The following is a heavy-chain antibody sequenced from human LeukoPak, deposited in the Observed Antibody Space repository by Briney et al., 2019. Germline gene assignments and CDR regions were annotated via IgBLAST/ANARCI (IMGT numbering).Heavy chain of an antibody. CDR1: GGSISSYY. J-gene: IGHJ4*02. CDR3: SSWGGGIAAAGSFDY. D-gene: IGHD6-13*01. V-gene: IGHV4-59*08. CDR2: IYYSGST. Sequence: SETLSLTCTVSGGSISSYYWSWIRQPPGKGLEWVESIYYSGSTNYNPSLKSRVTISVDTSKNQFSLKLSSVTAADTAVYYCSSWGGGIAAAGSFDYWGQGTLVTVSS.